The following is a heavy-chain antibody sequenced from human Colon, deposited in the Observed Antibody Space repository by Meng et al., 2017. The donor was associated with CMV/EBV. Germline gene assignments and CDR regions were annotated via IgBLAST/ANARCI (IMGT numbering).Heavy chain of an antibody. CDR2: ISDSGAYT. V-gene: IGHV3-23*01. CDR3: AKDYITAY. CDR1: GLTFSNYA. Sequence: LRLSCAASGLTFSNYAMAWVRQAPGKGLEWVAGISDSGAYTYYADSVRGRFTISRDNSMNTLYLQMNSLRAEDTAVYYCAKDYITAYWGQGTLVTVSS. D-gene: IGHD2-21*02. J-gene: IGHJ4*02.